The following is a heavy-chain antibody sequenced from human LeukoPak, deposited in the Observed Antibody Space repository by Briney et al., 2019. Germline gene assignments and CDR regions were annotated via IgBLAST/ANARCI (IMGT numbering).Heavy chain of an antibody. D-gene: IGHD3-10*01. CDR3: TTGALDY. J-gene: IGHJ4*02. Sequence: RGSFRLSCSASGFSFTNAWMSWVRQAPGIGLEWVGRIRSKADGGTTDYTAPVKGRFSMSRDDSNNMLYLQMNSLKTEDTAVYYCTTGALDYWGQGTLVTVSS. V-gene: IGHV3-15*01. CDR2: IRSKADGGTT. CDR1: GFSFTNAW.